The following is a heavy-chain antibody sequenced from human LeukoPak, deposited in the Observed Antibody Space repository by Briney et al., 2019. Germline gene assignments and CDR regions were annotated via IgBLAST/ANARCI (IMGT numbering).Heavy chain of an antibody. V-gene: IGHV4-59*01. CDR1: TDSRNTYY. CDR3: VRLRWELLAPYFDH. J-gene: IGHJ4*02. Sequence: SETLSLTCSVSTDSRNTYYWSWIRQSPRKGLDRIGHIYHSWSTDYNPSPNSQITISIDISTKEFYLKLTSVTVADTATSYCVRLRWELLAPYFDHWGQGSLVIVSS. D-gene: IGHD2-15*01. CDR2: IYHSWST.